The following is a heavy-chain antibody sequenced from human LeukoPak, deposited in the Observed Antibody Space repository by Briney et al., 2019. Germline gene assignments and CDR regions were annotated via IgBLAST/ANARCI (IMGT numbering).Heavy chain of an antibody. CDR3: AREDSNYELGRGWFDP. Sequence: SVKVSCKASGGTFSSYAISWVRQAPGQGLEWMGGTIPIFGTANYAQKFQGRVTITADESTSTAYMELSSLRSEDTAVYYCAREDSNYELGRGWFDPWGRGTLVTVSS. CDR1: GGTFSSYA. D-gene: IGHD4-11*01. J-gene: IGHJ5*02. V-gene: IGHV1-69*13. CDR2: TIPIFGTA.